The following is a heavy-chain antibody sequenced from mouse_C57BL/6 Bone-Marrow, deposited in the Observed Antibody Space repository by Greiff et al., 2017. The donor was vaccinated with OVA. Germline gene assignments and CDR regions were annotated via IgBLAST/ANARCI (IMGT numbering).Heavy chain of an antibody. CDR2: IYPSDSET. V-gene: IGHV1-61*01. CDR3: ARLGNGTPYYFDY. Sequence: GLEWIGNIYPSDSETHYNQKFKAKATLTVDKSSSTAYMQLSSLTSEDSAVYYCARLGNGTPYYFDYWGQGTTLTVSS. J-gene: IGHJ2*01. D-gene: IGHD1-1*01.